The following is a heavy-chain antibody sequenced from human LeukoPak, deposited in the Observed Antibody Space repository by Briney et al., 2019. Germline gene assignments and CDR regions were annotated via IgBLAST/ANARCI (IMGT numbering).Heavy chain of an antibody. Sequence: SETLSLTCTVSGGSISSYYWSWIRQPPGKGLEWIGYIYYSGSTNYNPSLKSRVTISVDTSKNQFSLKLSSVTAADTAVYYCARGPYGDYAGGGYYFDYWGQGTLVTVSS. D-gene: IGHD4-17*01. V-gene: IGHV4-59*01. CDR2: IYYSGST. J-gene: IGHJ4*02. CDR3: ARGPYGDYAGGGYYFDY. CDR1: GGSISSYY.